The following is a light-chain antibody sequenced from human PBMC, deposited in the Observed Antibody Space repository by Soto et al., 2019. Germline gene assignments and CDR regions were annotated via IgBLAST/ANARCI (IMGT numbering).Light chain of an antibody. CDR1: SSDVGGYNY. V-gene: IGLV2-8*01. Sequence: QSALTQPPSASGSPGQSVTISCTGTSSDVGGYNYVSWYQQHPGKAPKLMIYEVSKRSSGVPDRFSGSKSGNTASLTVSGLQAEEEADYYCSSYAGSNNLVVFGGGTKLTVL. J-gene: IGLJ2*01. CDR2: EVS. CDR3: SSYAGSNNLVV.